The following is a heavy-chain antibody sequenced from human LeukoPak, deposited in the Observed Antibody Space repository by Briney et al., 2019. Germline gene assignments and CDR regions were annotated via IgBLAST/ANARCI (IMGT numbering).Heavy chain of an antibody. J-gene: IGHJ4*02. CDR3: ARVKYPTQIDY. Sequence: PGRSLRLSCAASGFTVSSIYMSCVCQAPGKGLERVSVIYSGGSTYYADSVKGRFTISRDNSKSTLYLQMNSMRADDTAVYYCARVKYPTQIDYWGQGTLVTVSS. CDR1: GFTVSSIY. D-gene: IGHD6-6*01. V-gene: IGHV3-53*05. CDR2: IYSGGST.